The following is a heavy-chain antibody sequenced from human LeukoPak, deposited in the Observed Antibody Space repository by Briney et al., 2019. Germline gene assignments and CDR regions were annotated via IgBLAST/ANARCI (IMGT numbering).Heavy chain of an antibody. J-gene: IGHJ4*02. D-gene: IGHD5-18*01. CDR3: ARSGVDTAICYFDY. CDR2: FNPSGGST. CDR1: GGTFSSYA. Sequence: ASVKVSCKASGGTFSSYAISWVRQAPGQGLEWMGIFNPSGGSTNYAQQFQGRVTMTRDTSTSTVYMELSSLRSEDTAVYYCARSGVDTAICYFDYWGQGTLVTVSS. V-gene: IGHV1-46*01.